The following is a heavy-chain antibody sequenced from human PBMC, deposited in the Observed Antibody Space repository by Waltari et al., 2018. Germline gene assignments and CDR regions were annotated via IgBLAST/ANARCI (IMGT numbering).Heavy chain of an antibody. V-gene: IGHV4-38-2*01. CDR2: IYHSGRT. CDR3: ARGDIVVVVADAFDI. CDR1: GYSISSGYY. J-gene: IGHJ3*02. D-gene: IGHD2-15*01. Sequence: QVQLQESGPGLVKPSETLSLTCAVSGYSISSGYYWGWIRQPPGKGLEWIGSIYHSGRTYYNPSLKSRVTISVDTSKNQFSLKLSSVTAADTAVYYCARGDIVVVVADAFDIWGQGTMVTVSS.